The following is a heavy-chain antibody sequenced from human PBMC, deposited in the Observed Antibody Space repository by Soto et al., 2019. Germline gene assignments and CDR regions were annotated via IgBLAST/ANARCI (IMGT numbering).Heavy chain of an antibody. Sequence: QVQLVQSGAEVKKPGASVKVSCKASGYTFTSYDINWVRQATGQGLEWMGWMNPNSGNTGYAQKFQGRVTMTRNTSLSTAYRELSSLRSEDTAVYYCARVGWYRRLIDYWGQGTLVTVSS. CDR3: ARVGWYRRLIDY. CDR2: MNPNSGNT. J-gene: IGHJ4*02. D-gene: IGHD6-19*01. V-gene: IGHV1-8*01. CDR1: GYTFTSYD.